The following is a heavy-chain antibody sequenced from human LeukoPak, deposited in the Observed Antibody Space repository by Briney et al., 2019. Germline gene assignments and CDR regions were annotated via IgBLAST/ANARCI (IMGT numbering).Heavy chain of an antibody. CDR3: AKGARGYFDY. CDR2: ISGSGGST. CDR1: GFTFSSYG. J-gene: IGHJ4*02. Sequence: HAGGSLRLSCAASGFTFSSYGMSWVRQAPGKGLEWVSAISGSGGSTYYADSVKGRFTISRDNSKNRLYLQMNSLTVEDTAVYYCAKGARGYFDYWGQGTLVTVSA. V-gene: IGHV3-23*01. D-gene: IGHD3-10*01.